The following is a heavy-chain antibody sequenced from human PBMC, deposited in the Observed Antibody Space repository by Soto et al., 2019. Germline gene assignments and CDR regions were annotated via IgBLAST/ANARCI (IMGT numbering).Heavy chain of an antibody. Sequence: SDTLYLAXTVSGDSMSSHYWSWARQAPGKGLEWIGHIYYRGSTTYNPSLRSRSTISVDTSNNQFSLKLNSVTTADTAVYYCARDGREASGMDVWGQGTKVTV. D-gene: IGHD1-26*01. J-gene: IGHJ6*02. CDR2: IYYRGST. CDR3: ARDGREASGMDV. CDR1: GDSMSSHY. V-gene: IGHV4-59*11.